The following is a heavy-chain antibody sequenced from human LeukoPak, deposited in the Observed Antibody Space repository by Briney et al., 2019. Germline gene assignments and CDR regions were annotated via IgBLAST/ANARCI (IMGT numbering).Heavy chain of an antibody. CDR3: AREQPPGVYFDC. J-gene: IGHJ4*02. D-gene: IGHD1-14*01. CDR1: GFTVSSNY. V-gene: IGHV3-53*01. CDR2: MYDGGTT. Sequence: GGSLILSCAASGFTVSSNYMSWVRQAPGKGLEWVSIMYDGGTTYHADSVKGRFTISRDNSKNTVFLHMKNLRAEDTAVYYCAREQPPGVYFDCWGQGALVTVSS.